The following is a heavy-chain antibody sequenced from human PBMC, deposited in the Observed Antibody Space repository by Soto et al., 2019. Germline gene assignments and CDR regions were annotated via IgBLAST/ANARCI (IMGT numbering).Heavy chain of an antibody. CDR3: ARHDCSSTSCYHFDY. D-gene: IGHD2-2*01. CDR2: IYYSGST. V-gene: IGHV4-61*08. CDR1: GGSISSGGYY. Sequence: SETLSLTCTVSGGSISSGGYYWSWIRQHPGKGLEWIGYIYYSGSTNYNPSLKSRVTISVDTSKNQFSLKLSFVTAADTAVYYCARHDCSSTSCYHFDYWGQGTLVTVSS. J-gene: IGHJ4*02.